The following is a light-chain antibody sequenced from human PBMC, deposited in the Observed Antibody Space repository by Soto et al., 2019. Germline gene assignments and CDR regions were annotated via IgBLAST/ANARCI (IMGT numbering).Light chain of an antibody. CDR3: QQYNNWPPWT. V-gene: IGKV3-15*01. CDR2: GAS. J-gene: IGKJ1*01. CDR1: QSVSSN. Sequence: EIVMTQSPATLSVSPGERATLSCRASQSVSSNLAWYQQIPGQAPRLLIYGASTRATGIPVRFSGSGSETEFTLTISSLQYEDFAVYYCQQYNNWPPWTCGQGTKVDIK.